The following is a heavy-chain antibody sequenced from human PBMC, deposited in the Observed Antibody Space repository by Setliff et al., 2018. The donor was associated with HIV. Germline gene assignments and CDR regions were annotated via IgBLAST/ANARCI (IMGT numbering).Heavy chain of an antibody. V-gene: IGHV1-2*02. D-gene: IGHD1-1*01. J-gene: IGHJ4*02. CDR2: INHNSGGT. Sequence: GASVKVSCKASGGTFSNYAINWVRQAPGQGLEWMGWINHNSGGTKYGQKFQGRVTMTRDTSISTAYIEMNSLRSDDTAVYYCARQLSNSFDYWGQGTLVTSPQ. CDR1: GGTFSNYA. CDR3: ARQLSNSFDY.